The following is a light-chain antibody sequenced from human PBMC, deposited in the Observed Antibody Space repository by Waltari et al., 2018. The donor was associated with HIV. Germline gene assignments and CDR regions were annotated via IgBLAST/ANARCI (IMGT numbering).Light chain of an antibody. CDR2: GVS. CDR3: SAYTSISTLAV. Sequence: QSALTQPASVSGSPGQSLTISCTGTSSDIGGYDYVSWSQQHPGKAPKLMIYGVSSRPSGVSNRFSGSRSGNTASLTISGLQAEDEADYYCSAYTSISTLAVFGGGTKLTVL. V-gene: IGLV2-14*01. J-gene: IGLJ2*01. CDR1: SSDIGGYDY.